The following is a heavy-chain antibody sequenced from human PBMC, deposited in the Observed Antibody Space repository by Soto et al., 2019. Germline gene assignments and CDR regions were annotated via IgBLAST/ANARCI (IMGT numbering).Heavy chain of an antibody. Sequence: XASLKISCTGCGHTFTTFWISWVRQMPGKGLEWMGRIDPGDTYATYSPAFQGHVTISADKATSTAYLQWSSLKASDTAMYYCARHHTGADREAFLPDWFDPWGQGTPVTVSS. CDR1: GHTFTTFW. CDR2: IDPGDTYA. D-gene: IGHD2-8*02. CDR3: ARHHTGADREAFLPDWFDP. J-gene: IGHJ5*02. V-gene: IGHV5-10-1*01.